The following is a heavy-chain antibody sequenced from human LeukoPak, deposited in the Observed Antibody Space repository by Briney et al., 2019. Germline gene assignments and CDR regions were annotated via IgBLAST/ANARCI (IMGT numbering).Heavy chain of an antibody. J-gene: IGHJ4*02. CDR1: GFTFSSDA. CDR2: ISGSGGST. Sequence: GGSLRLSCAASGFTFSSDAMSWVRQAPGKGLEWVSAISGSGGSTYYADSVKGRFTISRDNSKNTLYLQMNSLRAEDTAVYYCAKRAAGYSSGWYTLIDYWGQGTLVTVSS. D-gene: IGHD6-19*01. CDR3: AKRAAGYSSGWYTLIDY. V-gene: IGHV3-23*01.